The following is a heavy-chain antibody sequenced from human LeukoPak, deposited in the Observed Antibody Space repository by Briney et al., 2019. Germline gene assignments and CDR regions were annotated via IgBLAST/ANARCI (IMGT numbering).Heavy chain of an antibody. CDR2: ISSSGSTI. CDR1: GFTFSDYY. CDR3: ATGPTYRRLDDDY. Sequence: KTGGSLRLSCAASGFTFSDYYMSWIRQAPGKGLEWVSYISSSGSTIYYADSVKGRFTISRDNAKNSLYLQMNSLRAEDTAVYYCATGPTYRRLDDDYWGQGTLVTVSS. J-gene: IGHJ4*02. D-gene: IGHD1-14*01. V-gene: IGHV3-11*01.